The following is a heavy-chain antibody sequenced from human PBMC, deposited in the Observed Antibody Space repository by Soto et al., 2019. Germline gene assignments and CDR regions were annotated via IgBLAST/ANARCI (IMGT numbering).Heavy chain of an antibody. CDR2: INHRGST. V-gene: IGHV4-34*01. Sequence: SGTLSLTCAVYGGSFSGYYWSWIRQPPGKGLEWIGEINHRGSTNYNPSLKSRVTISVDTSKNQFSLKLSSVTAADTAVYYCARDYCSSTSCYHARFDPLGQWTLVT. D-gene: IGHD2-2*01. J-gene: IGHJ5*02. CDR3: ARDYCSSTSCYHARFDP. CDR1: GGSFSGYY.